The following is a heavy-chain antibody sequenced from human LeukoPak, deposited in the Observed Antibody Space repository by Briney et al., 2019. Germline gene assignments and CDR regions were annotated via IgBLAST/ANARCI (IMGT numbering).Heavy chain of an antibody. Sequence: GGSLRLSCAASGFTFSRYEMNWVRQAPGKGLEWVSYFCSCGSTIYYADSVKGRFTISRDNAKNSLYLQMNSLRAEDTAKYYCAKCEAGVATICGGLYYWSQGTLVTVSS. CDR2: FCSCGSTI. CDR3: AKCEAGVATICGGLYY. J-gene: IGHJ4*02. D-gene: IGHD5-12*01. CDR1: GFTFSRYE. V-gene: IGHV3-48*03.